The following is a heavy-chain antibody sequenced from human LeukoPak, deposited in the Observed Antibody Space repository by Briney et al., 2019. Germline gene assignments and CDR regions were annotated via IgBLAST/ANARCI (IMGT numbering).Heavy chain of an antibody. CDR1: GFTLSSFW. CDR3: VRDYYASGSHDY. Sequence: GGSLRLSCAASGFTLSSFWMSWFGQAPGKGLEWVAHIKQDGSEKYYVDSVKGRFTVSRDNAKNSLYLQMNSLRAEDTAVYYCVRDYYASGSHDYWGQGTLVTVSS. V-gene: IGHV3-7*01. J-gene: IGHJ4*02. CDR2: IKQDGSEK. D-gene: IGHD3-10*01.